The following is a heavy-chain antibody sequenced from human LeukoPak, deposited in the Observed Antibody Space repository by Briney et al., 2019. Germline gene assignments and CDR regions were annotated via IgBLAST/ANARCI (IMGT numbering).Heavy chain of an antibody. CDR1: GGAICSTAYF. V-gene: IGHV4-39*01. CDR2: IYYSGST. Sequence: SETLSLTCNASGGAICSTAYFWGWIRQAPGKRLEWIGSIYYSGSTYYNPSLKSRVTISVDTSHNQFSLKLKSVTAADTALYYCARHPPYGSRNWGAYYFDSWGQGTLVTVSS. D-gene: IGHD3-10*01. J-gene: IGHJ4*02. CDR3: ARHPPYGSRNWGAYYFDS.